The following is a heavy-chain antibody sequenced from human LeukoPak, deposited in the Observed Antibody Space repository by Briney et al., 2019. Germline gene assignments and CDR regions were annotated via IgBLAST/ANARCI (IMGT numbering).Heavy chain of an antibody. D-gene: IGHD3-22*01. J-gene: IGHJ5*02. CDR3: ARDRYYDSSGWPNWFDP. CDR2: INPSGDTT. CDR1: GYIFTSYY. V-gene: IGHV1-46*01. Sequence: GASVKVSCKASGYIFTSYYIHWVRQAPGQGLEWMGVINPSGDTTTYAQKFQGRVTMTRDTSISTAYMELSRLRSGDTAVYYCARDRYYDSSGWPNWFDPWGQGTLVTVSS.